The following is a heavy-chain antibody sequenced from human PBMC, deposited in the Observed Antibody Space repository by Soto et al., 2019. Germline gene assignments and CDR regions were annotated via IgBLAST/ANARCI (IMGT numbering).Heavy chain of an antibody. D-gene: IGHD4-4*01. CDR2: IGTAGDT. Sequence: HPGGSLRLSCTASGFTFSSYEMHWVRQATGKGLEWVSAIGTAGDTYYPGSVKGRFTISRENAKNSLYLQMNILRAGDTAVYYCARAGVYRSFEIWGQGTMVTVSS. J-gene: IGHJ3*02. CDR3: ARAGVYRSFEI. CDR1: GFTFSSYE. V-gene: IGHV3-13*01.